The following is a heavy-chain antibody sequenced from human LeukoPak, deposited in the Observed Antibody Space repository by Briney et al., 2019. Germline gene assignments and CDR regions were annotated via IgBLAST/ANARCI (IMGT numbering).Heavy chain of an antibody. D-gene: IGHD5-18*01. CDR1: GFSFSSHW. CDR2: IKEDGSEK. V-gene: IGHV3-7*01. J-gene: IGHJ3*01. Sequence: AGPSLRLSCIPSGFSFSSHWMSWARHAPGEGPVFVANIKEDGSEKSYVDFAKGRFTISRDNAKNSVSLQMNSLRAEDRAVYYCARDPGYSAFDVWGQGINVIVSS. CDR3: ARDPGYSAFDV.